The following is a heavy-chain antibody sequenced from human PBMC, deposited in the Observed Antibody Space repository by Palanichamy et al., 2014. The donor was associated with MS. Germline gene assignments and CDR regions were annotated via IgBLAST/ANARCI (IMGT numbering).Heavy chain of an antibody. J-gene: IGHJ4*02. V-gene: IGHV3-66*01. CDR3: AGGHYYDTSGISYYFDY. D-gene: IGHD3-22*01. Sequence: YYADSVKGRFSISRDNSKNALYLQMSSLRGEDTAVYYCAGGHYYDTSGISYYFDYWGQGALVTVSS.